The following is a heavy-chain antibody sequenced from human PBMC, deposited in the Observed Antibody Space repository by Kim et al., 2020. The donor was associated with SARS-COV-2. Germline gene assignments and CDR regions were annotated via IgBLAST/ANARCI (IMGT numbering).Heavy chain of an antibody. Sequence: SETLSLTCAVYGGSFSGYYWSWIRQPPGKGLEWIGEINHSGSTNYNPSLKSRVTISVDTSKNQFSLKLSSVTAADTAVYYCARLLLTGDGEDAFDIWGQGTMVTVSS. CDR2: INHSGST. D-gene: IGHD7-27*01. CDR3: ARLLLTGDGEDAFDI. V-gene: IGHV4-34*01. CDR1: GGSFSGYY. J-gene: IGHJ3*02.